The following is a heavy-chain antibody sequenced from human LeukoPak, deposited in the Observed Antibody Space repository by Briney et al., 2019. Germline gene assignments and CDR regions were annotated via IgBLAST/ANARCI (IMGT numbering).Heavy chain of an antibody. V-gene: IGHV3-23*01. J-gene: IGHJ4*02. Sequence: GGSLRLSCAASGFTFSNYAMNWVRQAPGKGLEWVSTVSGSGGSTYYADSVKGRFTISRDNSKNTLYLQMNSLRAEDTAVYYCANTGYCSSTSCYINYFDYWGQGTLVTVSS. D-gene: IGHD2-2*02. CDR1: GFTFSNYA. CDR3: ANTGYCSSTSCYINYFDY. CDR2: VSGSGGST.